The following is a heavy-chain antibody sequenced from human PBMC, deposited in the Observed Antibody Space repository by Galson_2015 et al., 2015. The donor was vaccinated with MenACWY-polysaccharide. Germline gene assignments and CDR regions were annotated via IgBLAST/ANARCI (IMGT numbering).Heavy chain of an antibody. CDR1: GLTFSNNW. V-gene: IGHV3-74*01. Sequence: SLRLSCAASGLTFSNNWIHWVRQAPGKGLVWVSRINSDASSTAYADSVKGRFTISRDNAKNTLYLQMNSQRVEDTAVCYCVGPLGRGGTGAYGMDAWGQGTTVTVSS. CDR2: INSDASST. D-gene: IGHD3-10*01. CDR3: VGPLGRGGTGAYGMDA. J-gene: IGHJ6*02.